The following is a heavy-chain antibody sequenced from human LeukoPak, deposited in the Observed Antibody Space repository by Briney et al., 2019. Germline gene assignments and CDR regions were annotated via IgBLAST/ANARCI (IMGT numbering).Heavy chain of an antibody. CDR3: ARLLRYFDWAYDMDV. CDR2: IIPIFGTA. CDR1: GGTFSSYA. V-gene: IGHV1-69*13. Sequence: GASVKVSCKASGGTFSSYAISWVRQAPGQGLEWMGGIIPIFGTANYAQKFQGRVTITADESTSTAYMELSSLRSEDTAVYYCARLLRYFDWAYDMDVWGKGTTVTVSS. D-gene: IGHD3-9*01. J-gene: IGHJ6*04.